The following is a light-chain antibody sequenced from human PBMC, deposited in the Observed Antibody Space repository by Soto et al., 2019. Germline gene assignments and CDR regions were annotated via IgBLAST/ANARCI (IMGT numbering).Light chain of an antibody. V-gene: IGKV1-12*02. CDR3: QQYNNWPLIT. Sequence: DIQMTQSPSSVDSSXVDSVTIAXXXSQGISSWLAWYQQKPGKAPKLLIYAASSLQSGVPSRFSGSGSGTDFTLTISSLQPEDFAVYYCQQYNNWPLITFGQGTRLEIK. CDR2: AAS. CDR1: QGISSW. J-gene: IGKJ5*01.